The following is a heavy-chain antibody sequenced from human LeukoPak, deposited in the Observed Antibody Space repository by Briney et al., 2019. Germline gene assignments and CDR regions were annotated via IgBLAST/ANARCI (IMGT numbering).Heavy chain of an antibody. CDR3: ARVATRGYSSGWPFFDY. J-gene: IGHJ4*02. CDR1: GGTFSSYA. CDR2: IIPIFGTA. D-gene: IGHD6-19*01. Sequence: SVKVSCKASGGTFSSYAISWVRQAPGQGLEWMGGIIPIFGTANYAQKFQGRVTITVDKSTGTAYMELSSLRSEDTAVYYCARVATRGYSSGWPFFDYWGQGTLVTVSS. V-gene: IGHV1-69*06.